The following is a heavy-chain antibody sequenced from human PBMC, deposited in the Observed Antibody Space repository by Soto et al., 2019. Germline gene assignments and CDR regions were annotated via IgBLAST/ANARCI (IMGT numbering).Heavy chain of an antibody. J-gene: IGHJ4*02. CDR3: ARDHDYGSGSYYKAFGY. CDR2: IWYDGSNK. CDR1: GFTFSSYG. D-gene: IGHD3-10*01. Sequence: GGSLRLSCAASGFTFSSYGMHWVRQAPGKGLEWVAVIWYDGSNKYYADSVKGRFTISRDNSKNTLYLQMNSLRAEDTAVYYCARDHDYGSGSYYKAFGYWGQGTLVTVSS. V-gene: IGHV3-33*01.